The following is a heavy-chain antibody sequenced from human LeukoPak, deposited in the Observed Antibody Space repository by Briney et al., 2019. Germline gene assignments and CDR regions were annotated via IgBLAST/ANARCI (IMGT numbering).Heavy chain of an antibody. CDR1: GFTFSSYG. V-gene: IGHV3-30*18. J-gene: IGHJ4*02. CDR3: AKDSSAFDY. CDR2: ISYDGSNK. Sequence: GRSLRLSCAASGFTFSSYGMHWVRQAPGKGLEWVAVISYDGSNKYYADSVEGRFTISRDNSKNTLYLQMNSLRAEDTAVYYCAKDSSAFDYWGQGTLVTVSS.